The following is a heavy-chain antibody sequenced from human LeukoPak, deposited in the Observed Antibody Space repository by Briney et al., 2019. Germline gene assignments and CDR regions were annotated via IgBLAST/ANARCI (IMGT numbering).Heavy chain of an antibody. Sequence: SETLSLTCTVSGGSISSYYWSWIRQPPGKGLEWIGYIYYSGSTNYNPSLKSRVTISVDTSKNQFSLKLSSVTAADTAVYYCARVRGVIMAIDYWGQGTLVTVSS. CDR3: ARVRGVIMAIDY. D-gene: IGHD3-10*01. CDR1: GGSISSYY. V-gene: IGHV4-59*01. CDR2: IYYSGST. J-gene: IGHJ4*02.